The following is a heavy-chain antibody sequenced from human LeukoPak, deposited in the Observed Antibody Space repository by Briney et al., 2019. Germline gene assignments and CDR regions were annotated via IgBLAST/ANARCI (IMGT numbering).Heavy chain of an antibody. CDR2: SGSGGST. Sequence: SGSGGSTYYADSVKGLFTISRDNSKNTLYLQMNSLRAEDTAVYYCAKASGLLWFGEAINYWGQGTLVTVSS. V-gene: IGHV3-23*01. J-gene: IGHJ4*02. CDR3: AKASGLLWFGEAINY. D-gene: IGHD3-10*01.